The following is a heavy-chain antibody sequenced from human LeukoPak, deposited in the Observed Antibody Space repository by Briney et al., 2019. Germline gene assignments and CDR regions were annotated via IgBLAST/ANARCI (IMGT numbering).Heavy chain of an antibody. CDR3: ARGPHERSGYPDD. V-gene: IGHV1-18*01. Sequence: GASVKVSCKPYGYTFNTYGITWVRQAPGQGLEWMGWISTYNGNTNYAQKFQGRVTMTTDTSTSTAYMELRGLRSDDTAVYYCARGPHERSGYPDDWGQGTLVTVSS. J-gene: IGHJ4*02. CDR1: GYTFNTYG. D-gene: IGHD3-22*01. CDR2: ISTYNGNT.